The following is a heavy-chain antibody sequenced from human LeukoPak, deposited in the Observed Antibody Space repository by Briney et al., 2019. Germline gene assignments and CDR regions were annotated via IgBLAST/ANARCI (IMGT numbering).Heavy chain of an antibody. CDR2: ISAYNGNT. D-gene: IGHD1-1*01. CDR3: ASLITYWNYVGMDV. CDR1: GYTFTSYG. V-gene: IGHV1-18*01. J-gene: IGHJ6*02. Sequence: ASVKVSCKASGYTFTSYGISWVRQAPGQGLEWMGWISAYNGNTNYAQKLQGRVTMTTDTSTSTAYMELRSLRSDDTAVYYCASLITYWNYVGMDVWGQGTTVTVSS.